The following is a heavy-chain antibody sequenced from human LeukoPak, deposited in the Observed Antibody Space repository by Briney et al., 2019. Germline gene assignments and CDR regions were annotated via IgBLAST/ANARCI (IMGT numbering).Heavy chain of an antibody. CDR2: INHSGST. D-gene: IGHD6-6*01. V-gene: IGHV4-34*01. J-gene: IGHJ5*02. CDR3: ARGITTSSLWFDP. CDR1: GGSFSGYH. Sequence: SGTLSLTCGVHGGSFSGYHWTWIRQRPGKGLEWIGDINHSGSTHYSPPLKSRVTMSVDKSNNQFSLKLHAVTAADTGVYYCARGITTSSLWFDPWGQGILVTVSS.